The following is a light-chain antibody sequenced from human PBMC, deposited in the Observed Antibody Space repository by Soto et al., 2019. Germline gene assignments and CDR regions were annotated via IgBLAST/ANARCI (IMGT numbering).Light chain of an antibody. J-gene: IGKJ4*01. CDR3: QQYGSSPLT. V-gene: IGKV3-20*01. CDR1: QSVSRNY. CDR2: GAY. Sequence: IGLTQSPGILSLSPGARASLSCRASQSVSRNYLAWHQQNPAQAPRLLIYGAYSRATGIPDRFSGSGSGTYFTLTVSRLEPEELAVYYCQQYGSSPLTFGGGTRVQIK.